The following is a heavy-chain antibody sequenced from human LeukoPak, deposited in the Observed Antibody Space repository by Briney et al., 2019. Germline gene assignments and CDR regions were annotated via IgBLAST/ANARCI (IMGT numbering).Heavy chain of an antibody. CDR3: AKDDSYDYVWGSYRLY. D-gene: IGHD3-16*02. CDR1: GFTFSSYA. V-gene: IGHV3-23*01. Sequence: GGSLRLSCAASGFTFSSYAMSWVRQAPGKGLEGGSAISGSGGSTYYADSVKGRFTISRDNSKNTLYVQMNSLRAEDTAVYYCAKDDSYDYVWGSYRLYWGQGTLVTVSS. J-gene: IGHJ4*02. CDR2: ISGSGGST.